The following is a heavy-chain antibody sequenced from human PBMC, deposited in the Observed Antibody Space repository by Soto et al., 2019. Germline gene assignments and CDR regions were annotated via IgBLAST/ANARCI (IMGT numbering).Heavy chain of an antibody. V-gene: IGHV1-69*01. CDR1: RVAFSKFI. CDR3: AKVRYSSPMGYYYGMDV. Sequence: QAQLEQSGGEVKKPGSSVKVSCKASRVAFSKFIVTWVRQAPGLGLEWVGGIIPIFGTATYDQKSQGRVTITADEATSTSYMEVNNLRSEVTAVYYCAKVRYSSPMGYYYGMDVLAQGTTVTVSS. J-gene: IGHJ6*02. CDR2: IIPIFGTA. D-gene: IGHD6-19*01.